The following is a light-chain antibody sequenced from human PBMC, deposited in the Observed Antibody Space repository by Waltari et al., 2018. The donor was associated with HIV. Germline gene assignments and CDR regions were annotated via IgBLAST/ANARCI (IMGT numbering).Light chain of an antibody. J-gene: IGKJ4*01. CDR2: ETS. CDR1: QSVSRH. CDR3: QQRGTWPLVT. V-gene: IGKV3-11*01. Sequence: EIALTQSPATLSVSPGDRAVLSCRASQSVSRHLAWYQQKSGQGPRLLIYETSTGAAGTPGRFNGSGSGTDFVLTITDVEPGDVAVYYCQQRGTWPLVTFGGGTKVE.